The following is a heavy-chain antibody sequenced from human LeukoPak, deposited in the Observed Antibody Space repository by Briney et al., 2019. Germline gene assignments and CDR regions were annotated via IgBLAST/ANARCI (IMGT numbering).Heavy chain of an antibody. D-gene: IGHD6-19*01. CDR1: GFTFSDAW. CDR2: IKSKTDGGTT. V-gene: IGHV3-15*07. Sequence: GGSLRLSCAASGFTFSDAWMNWVRQAPGKGLEWVGRIKSKTDGGTTDYAAPVKGRFTISRDDSKNTLYLQMNSLKTEDTAVYYCTTDYFYSSGWYGAFDIWGQGTMVTVSS. J-gene: IGHJ3*02. CDR3: TTDYFYSSGWYGAFDI.